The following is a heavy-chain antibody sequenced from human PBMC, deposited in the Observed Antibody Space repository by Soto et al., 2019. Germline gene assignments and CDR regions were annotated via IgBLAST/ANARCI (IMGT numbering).Heavy chain of an antibody. CDR2: IYYSGST. D-gene: IGHD6-25*01. J-gene: IGHJ5*02. Sequence: QVQLQESGPGLVKPSETLSLTCTVSGGSISRYYWSWIRQPPGKGLEWIGYIYYSGSTNYNPSLKSRVTIAVDTSKNQFSLKLSSVSAADTAVYYCARPHGGSSGWDNWFDPWGQGTLVTVSS. V-gene: IGHV4-59*01. CDR3: ARPHGGSSGWDNWFDP. CDR1: GGSISRYY.